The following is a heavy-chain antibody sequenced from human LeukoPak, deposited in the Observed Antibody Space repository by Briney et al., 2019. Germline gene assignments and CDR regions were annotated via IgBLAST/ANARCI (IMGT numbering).Heavy chain of an antibody. J-gene: IGHJ6*03. D-gene: IGHD3-10*01. CDR1: GYTFTSYD. CDR2: MNSNSGNT. V-gene: IGHV1-8*01. Sequence: GASVKVSCKASGYTFTSYDINWVRQATGQGLEWMGWMNSNSGNTGYAQKVQGRVTMTSNTSISTAYMELSSLRSEDTAVYYCARRGPSTSSTYGSGQPYYYYYYYMDVWGKGTTVTVSS. CDR3: ARRGPSTSSTYGSGQPYYYYYYYMDV.